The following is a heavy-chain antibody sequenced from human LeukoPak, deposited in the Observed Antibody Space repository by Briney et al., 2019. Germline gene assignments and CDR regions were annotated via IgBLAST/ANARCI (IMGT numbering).Heavy chain of an antibody. D-gene: IGHD6-13*01. V-gene: IGHV2-5*02. CDR2: IYWDDDK. CDR1: GFSLSISGVG. CDR3: AHSGGGSKAGYFDY. J-gene: IGHJ4*02. Sequence: SGPTLVKPTQTLTLTCTFSGFSLSISGVGVGWIRQPPGKALGWLALIYWDDDKRYSPSMKSRLTITKDTSKNQVVLTMTNMDPVDTATYYCAHSGGGSKAGYFDYWGQGTLVTVSS.